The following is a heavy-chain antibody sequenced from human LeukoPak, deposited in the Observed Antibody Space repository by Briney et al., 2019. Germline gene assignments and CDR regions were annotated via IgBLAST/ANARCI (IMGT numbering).Heavy chain of an antibody. CDR1: GFTFSDYY. D-gene: IGHD5-18*01. Sequence: GGSLRLSCAASGFTFSDYYMSWIRQALGKGLEWVSYISSSVTSVWYADSVKGRFTIYRDYAKNSLSLNVNSLRAGDPGVYYCARRGYSTYGMDVWGQGTTVTVSS. J-gene: IGHJ6*02. CDR3: ARRGYSTYGMDV. CDR2: ISSSVTSV. V-gene: IGHV3-11*01.